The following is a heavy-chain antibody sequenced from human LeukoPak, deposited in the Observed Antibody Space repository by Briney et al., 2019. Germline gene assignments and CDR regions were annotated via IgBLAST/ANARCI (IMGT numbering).Heavy chain of an antibody. CDR2: IIPILGIA. J-gene: IGHJ4*02. CDR3: ASTAYYYDSSGYDIDY. V-gene: IGHV1-69*04. D-gene: IGHD3-22*01. CDR1: GGTFSSYA. Sequence: ASVKASCKASGGTFSSYAISWVRQALGQGLEWMGRIIPILGIANYAQKFQGRVTITADKSTSTAYMELSSLRSEDTAVYYCASTAYYYDSSGYDIDYWGQGTLVTVSS.